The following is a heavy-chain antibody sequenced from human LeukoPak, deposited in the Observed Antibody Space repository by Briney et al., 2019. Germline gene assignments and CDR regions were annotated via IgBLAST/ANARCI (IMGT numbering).Heavy chain of an antibody. Sequence: SETLSLTCTVPGGSISSYYWSWIRQPAGKGLDWIGRIYSSGSTNYNPSLKSRVTMSVDKSKSQFSLNLTSVTAADTAVYYCARDRGGSYDTRALDYWGQGALVTVSS. D-gene: IGHD1-26*01. CDR2: IYSSGST. CDR3: ARDRGGSYDTRALDY. CDR1: GGSISSYY. J-gene: IGHJ4*02. V-gene: IGHV4-4*07.